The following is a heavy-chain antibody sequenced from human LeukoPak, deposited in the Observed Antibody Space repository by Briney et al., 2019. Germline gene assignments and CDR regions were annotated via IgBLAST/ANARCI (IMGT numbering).Heavy chain of an antibody. V-gene: IGHV1-2*06. J-gene: IGHJ4*02. D-gene: IGHD6-13*01. Sequence: GASVKVSCKASGYTFTAYYLSWVRQAPGQGLEWMGRLNPNSGDANYAQKFQGRVTMTRDTSIRTAYMELSRLTSDDTAVYWCAIGMLAAGTFDHWGQGTLVTVSS. CDR1: GYTFTAYY. CDR2: LNPNSGDA. CDR3: AIGMLAAGTFDH.